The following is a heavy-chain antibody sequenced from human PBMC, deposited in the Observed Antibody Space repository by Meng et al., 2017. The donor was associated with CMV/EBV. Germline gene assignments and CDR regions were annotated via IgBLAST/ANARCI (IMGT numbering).Heavy chain of an antibody. CDR3: ARRGVGYGGNPNTKRWYYGMDV. V-gene: IGHV4-34*01. CDR2: INHSGST. CDR1: GGSFSGYY. D-gene: IGHD4-23*01. J-gene: IGHJ6*02. Sequence: SETLSLTCAVYGGSFSGYYWSWIRQPPGKGLEWIGEINHSGSTNYNPSLKSRVTISVDTSKNQFSLKLNSVTAADTAVYYCARRGVGYGGNPNTKRWYYGMDVWGQGTTVTVSS.